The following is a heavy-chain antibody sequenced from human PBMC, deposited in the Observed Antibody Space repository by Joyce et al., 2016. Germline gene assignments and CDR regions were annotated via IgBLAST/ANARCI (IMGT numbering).Heavy chain of an antibody. Sequence: QVQLVQSGAEVKKPGASVKVSCKASEYTFISYYMNWVRQAPGQGLEWMGIINPNGGSTSYAQKFQGRVTMTRDTSTSTVYMELSSLRSEDTAVYYCAQDVDTALYWGQGTLVTISS. CDR1: EYTFISYY. V-gene: IGHV1-46*01. D-gene: IGHD5-18*01. CDR2: INPNGGST. CDR3: AQDVDTALY. J-gene: IGHJ4*02.